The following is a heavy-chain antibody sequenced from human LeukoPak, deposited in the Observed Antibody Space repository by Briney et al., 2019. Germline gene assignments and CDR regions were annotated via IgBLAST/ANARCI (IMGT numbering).Heavy chain of an antibody. V-gene: IGHV1-18*01. CDR1: GYTFTSYG. CDR2: ISAYNGNT. D-gene: IGHD5-12*01. J-gene: IGHJ4*02. Sequence: AASVKVSCKASGYTFTSYGISWVRQAPGQGLEWMGWISAYNGNTNYAQKLQGRVTMTTDTSTSTAYMELRSLRSDDTAVYYCAKVPGYSGYAATDYWGQGTLVTVSS. CDR3: AKVPGYSGYAATDY.